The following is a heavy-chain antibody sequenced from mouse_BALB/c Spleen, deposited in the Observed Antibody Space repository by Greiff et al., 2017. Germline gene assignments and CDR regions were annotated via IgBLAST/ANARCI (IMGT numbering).Heavy chain of an antibody. D-gene: IGHD1-1*01. V-gene: IGHV1S81*02. CDR1: GYTFTSYW. Sequence: QVQLQQPGAELVKPGASVKLSCKASGYTFTSYWMHWVKQRPGQGLEWIGEINPSNGRTNYNEKFKSKATLTVDKSSSTAYMQLSSLTSEDSAVYYSARPHYGSSPEGDYWGQGTTLTVSS. J-gene: IGHJ2*01. CDR3: ARPHYGSSPEGDY. CDR2: INPSNGRT.